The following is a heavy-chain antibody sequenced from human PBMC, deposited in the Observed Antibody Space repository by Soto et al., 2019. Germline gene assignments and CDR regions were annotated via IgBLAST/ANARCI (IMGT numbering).Heavy chain of an antibody. CDR1: GFTFSSYA. CDR3: AKDSCRDFWSGYLDCYFDY. CDR2: ISGSGGST. Sequence: GGSLRLSCAASGFTFSSYAMSWVRQAPGKGLEWVSAISGSGGSTYYADSVKGRFTISRDNSKNTLYLQMNSLRAEDTAVYYCAKDSCRDFWSGYLDCYFDYWGQGTLVTAPQ. V-gene: IGHV3-23*01. J-gene: IGHJ4*02. D-gene: IGHD3-3*01.